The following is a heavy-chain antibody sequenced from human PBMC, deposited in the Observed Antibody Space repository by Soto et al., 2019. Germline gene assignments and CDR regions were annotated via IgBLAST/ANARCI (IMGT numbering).Heavy chain of an antibody. CDR3: VKDESINWYSGHFRH. D-gene: IGHD6-13*01. CDR2: INWNSGSI. V-gene: IGHV3-9*01. J-gene: IGHJ1*01. CDR1: GFTLDEYA. Sequence: SLRLSCAASGFTLDEYAMHWVRQVPGKGLEWVSGINWNSGSIGYGDSVKGRFAISRDNAKNSLHLQMNSLSAEDTAFYYCVKDESINWYSGHFRHWGQGTLVTVSS.